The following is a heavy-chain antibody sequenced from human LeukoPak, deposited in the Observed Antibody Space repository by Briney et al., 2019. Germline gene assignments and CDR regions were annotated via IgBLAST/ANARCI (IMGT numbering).Heavy chain of an antibody. CDR2: INQDGSEK. CDR1: GFTFSNYW. Sequence: PGGSLRLSCAASGFTFSNYWMSWVRQAPGKGLEWVANINQDGSEKDYVDSVRGRFTISRDNAKNSMYLQMNSLRAEDTAVYYCARDDGGGSGYYLDYWGQGTLVTVSS. V-gene: IGHV3-7*01. D-gene: IGHD3-22*01. J-gene: IGHJ4*02. CDR3: ARDDGGGSGYYLDY.